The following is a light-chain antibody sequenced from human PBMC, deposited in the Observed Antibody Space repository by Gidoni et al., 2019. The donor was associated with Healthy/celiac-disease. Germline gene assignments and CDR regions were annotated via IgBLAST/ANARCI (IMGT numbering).Light chain of an antibody. CDR1: QGISNS. J-gene: IGKJ1*01. CDR2: AAS. Sequence: DLQMTQSPSSLSASVGDRVTITCRASQGISNSLAWYQQKPGKVPKLLIYAASTLQSVVPSRFSGSGSGTDFTLTISSLQPEDVATYYCQKYNSAPWTFGQGTKVEIK. V-gene: IGKV1-27*01. CDR3: QKYNSAPWT.